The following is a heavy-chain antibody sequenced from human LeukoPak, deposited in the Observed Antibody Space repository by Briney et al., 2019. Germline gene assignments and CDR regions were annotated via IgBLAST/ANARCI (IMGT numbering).Heavy chain of an antibody. Sequence: SETLSLTCTVSGGSISSSSYYWGWIRQAPGKGLEWIGSIYYSGSTNYNPSLKSRVTISVDTSKNQFSLKLSSVTAADTAVYYCARTGKYSSGWYVPSTPFDYWGQGTLVTVSS. D-gene: IGHD6-19*01. V-gene: IGHV4-39*07. CDR3: ARTGKYSSGWYVPSTPFDY. CDR2: IYYSGST. J-gene: IGHJ4*02. CDR1: GGSISSSSYY.